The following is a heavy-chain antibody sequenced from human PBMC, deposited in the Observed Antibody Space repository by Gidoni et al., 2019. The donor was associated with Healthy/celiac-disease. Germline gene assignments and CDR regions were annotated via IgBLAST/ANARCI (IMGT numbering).Heavy chain of an antibody. CDR2: INHSGST. CDR3: ARGSPKYSSSWYGGPPTATYFDY. D-gene: IGHD6-13*01. CDR1: GGSFSGYY. Sequence: GAGLLKPSETLSLTCAVYGGSFSGYYWRGIRQPPGKGLEWIGEINHSGSTSDNPSLKSRGTRSVDTSKNQFSLNLSSVTAADTAVYYCARGSPKYSSSWYGGPPTATYFDYWGQGTLVTVSA. V-gene: IGHV4-34*01. J-gene: IGHJ4*02.